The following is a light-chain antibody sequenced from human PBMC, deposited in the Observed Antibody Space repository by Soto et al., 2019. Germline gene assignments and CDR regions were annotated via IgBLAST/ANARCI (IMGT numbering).Light chain of an antibody. Sequence: EIVMTQSPATLSVSPGERATLSCRASQSVSSNLAWYQQKPGQAPRLLIYGASTRATGIPARFSGSGSGTDFTLTISSLQSKDFAFYYCQQYKNWPGTFGQGTKVDIK. V-gene: IGKV3-15*01. CDR3: QQYKNWPGT. J-gene: IGKJ1*01. CDR1: QSVSSN. CDR2: GAS.